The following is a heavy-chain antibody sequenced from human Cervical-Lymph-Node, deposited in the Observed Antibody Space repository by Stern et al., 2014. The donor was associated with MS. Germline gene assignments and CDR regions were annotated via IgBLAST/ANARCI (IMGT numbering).Heavy chain of an antibody. Sequence: VQLVESGAEVKKPGESLKISCKGSGYSFATYWIGWVRQMPGKGLEWMGIIYPGDSETRYSPSFQGQVTISADKSISTAYLQWDSLKTSDTAMYYCARSVAGDYWGQGTLLTVSS. CDR1: GYSFATYW. D-gene: IGHD5/OR15-5a*01. J-gene: IGHJ4*02. CDR3: ARSVAGDY. V-gene: IGHV5-51*01. CDR2: IYPGDSET.